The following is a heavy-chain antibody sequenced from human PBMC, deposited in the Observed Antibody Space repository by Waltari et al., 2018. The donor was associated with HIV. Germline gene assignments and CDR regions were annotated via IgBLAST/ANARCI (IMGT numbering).Heavy chain of an antibody. Sequence: QVHLQESGPGLVKPSQTLSLTCTVSGGSIRSGAYDWNWIRQHPGKGLEWIGYIYSSDNTYYNPSLKSRVTISVERSENRFSLKLRSVTAADTAVYYCARASYYDFWSGYPNYYFDSWGQGTLVTVSS. D-gene: IGHD3-3*01. V-gene: IGHV4-31*03. CDR3: ARASYYDFWSGYPNYYFDS. CDR2: IYSSDNT. CDR1: GGSIRSGAYD. J-gene: IGHJ4*02.